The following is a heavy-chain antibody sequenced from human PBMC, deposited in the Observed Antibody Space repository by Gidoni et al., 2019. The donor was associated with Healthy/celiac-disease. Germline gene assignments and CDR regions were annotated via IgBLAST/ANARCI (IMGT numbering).Heavy chain of an antibody. D-gene: IGHD4-17*01. CDR1: GFTFSSYE. J-gene: IGHJ3*02. V-gene: IGHV3-48*03. Sequence: EVQLVESGGGLVQPGGSLRLSCAVSGFTFSSYEMNWVHQAPGKGLEWVSYISSSGSTIYYADSVKGRFTISRDNAKNSLYLQMNSLRAEDTAVYYCASLFDYGDYRNAFDIWGQGTMVTVSS. CDR3: ASLFDYGDYRNAFDI. CDR2: ISSSGSTI.